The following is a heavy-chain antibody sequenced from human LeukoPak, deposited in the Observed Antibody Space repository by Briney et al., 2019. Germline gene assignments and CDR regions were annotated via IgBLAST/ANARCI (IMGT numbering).Heavy chain of an antibody. CDR2: IGGGGDGA. V-gene: IGHV3-23*01. Sequence: PGGSLRLSCAASGITFSSYAMTWVRQAPGKGLEWLSEIGGGGDGAYHADSVKGRFTISRDNSKNTLYLQMNSLRAEDTAVYYCTTSWPKVREGDQWGQGTLVTVSS. J-gene: IGHJ4*02. D-gene: IGHD3-10*01. CDR3: TTSWPKVREGDQ. CDR1: GITFSSYA.